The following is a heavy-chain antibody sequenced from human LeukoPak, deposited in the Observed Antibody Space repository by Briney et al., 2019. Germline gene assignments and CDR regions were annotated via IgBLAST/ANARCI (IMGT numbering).Heavy chain of an antibody. CDR2: IYYSGST. V-gene: IGHV4-39*01. Sequence: SETLSLTCTVSGGSISSGGYYWGWIRQSPGEGLEWIVSIYYSGSTYFTPSLNSRVTISADTSKNQLSLKLSSVTAADTAVYYCARQFATSTYPNWFDPWGQGTLVTVSS. CDR3: ARQFATSTYPNWFDP. D-gene: IGHD5-24*01. J-gene: IGHJ5*02. CDR1: GGSISSGGYY.